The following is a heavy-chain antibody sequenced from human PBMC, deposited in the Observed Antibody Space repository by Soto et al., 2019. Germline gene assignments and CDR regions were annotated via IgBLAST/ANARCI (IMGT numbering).Heavy chain of an antibody. CDR2: IYYSGNV. V-gene: IGHV4-30-4*01. Sequence: QVQLQESGPGLVKPSQTLSLTCTVSRGSINSGDYYWSWIRQPPGKGLEWVGFIYYSGNVYYNPSLKSRVSISVDTSKNKFSLNLGRVTAADTAVYYCARAGRRDGNSSPGRFESWGQGALVSVSS. CDR3: ARAGRRDGNSSPGRFES. J-gene: IGHJ5*01. CDR1: RGSINSGDYY. D-gene: IGHD1-1*01.